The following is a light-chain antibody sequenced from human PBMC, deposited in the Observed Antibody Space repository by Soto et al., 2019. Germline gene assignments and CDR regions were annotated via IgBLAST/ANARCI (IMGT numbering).Light chain of an antibody. Sequence: QSALTQPASVSGSPGQSITISCTGTSSDVGAYNYVSWYQQHPGKAPKLMIYDVSNRPSGVSNRFSGSKSGNTASLTISGLQAEDVAEYYCSSYTSSTTLVVFGGGTKLTVL. J-gene: IGLJ2*01. V-gene: IGLV2-14*01. CDR3: SSYTSSTTLVV. CDR2: DVS. CDR1: SSDVGAYNY.